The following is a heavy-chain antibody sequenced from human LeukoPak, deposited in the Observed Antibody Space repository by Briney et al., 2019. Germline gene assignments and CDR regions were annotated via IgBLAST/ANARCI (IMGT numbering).Heavy chain of an antibody. V-gene: IGHV1-8*03. CDR3: ARPAFYSSPSTFDY. CDR1: GYTFTSYD. J-gene: IGHJ4*02. CDR2: MNPNSGNT. D-gene: IGHD6-6*01. Sequence: GASVKVSCKASGYTFTSYDINWVRQATGQGLEWMGWMNPNSGNTGYAQKFQGRVTITRNTSISTAYMELSRLRSDDTAVYYCARPAFYSSPSTFDYWGQGTLVTVSS.